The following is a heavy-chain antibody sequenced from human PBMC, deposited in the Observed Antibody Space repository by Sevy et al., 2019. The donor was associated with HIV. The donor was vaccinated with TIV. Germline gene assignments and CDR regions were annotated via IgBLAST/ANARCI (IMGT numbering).Heavy chain of an antibody. CDR3: ARGYYDFWSGSRDYFDC. Sequence: SETLSLTCAVSGGSISSNWWSWVRQPPGKGLEWIGEIYHSGNTNYNPSLKSRVTISLDKSKNQFSLKLTSVTAADTAVYYCARGYYDFWSGSRDYFDCWGQGTLVTVSS. CDR1: GGSISSNW. D-gene: IGHD3-3*01. V-gene: IGHV4-4*02. CDR2: IYHSGNT. J-gene: IGHJ4*02.